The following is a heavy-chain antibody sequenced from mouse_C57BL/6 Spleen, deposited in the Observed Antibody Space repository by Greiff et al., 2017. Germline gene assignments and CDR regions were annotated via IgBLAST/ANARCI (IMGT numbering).Heavy chain of an antibody. CDR2: IWTGGGT. CDR1: GFSLTSYA. Sequence: QVQLKESGPGLVAPSQSLSITCTVSGFSLTSYAISWVRPPPGKGLEWLGVIWTGGGTNYNSALKSRLSISKDNSKSQVFLKMNRLQTDDTARYYCARSFFYYCSSYGYFDVWGTGTTVTVSS. D-gene: IGHD1-1*01. CDR3: ARSFFYYCSSYGYFDV. J-gene: IGHJ1*03. V-gene: IGHV2-9-1*01.